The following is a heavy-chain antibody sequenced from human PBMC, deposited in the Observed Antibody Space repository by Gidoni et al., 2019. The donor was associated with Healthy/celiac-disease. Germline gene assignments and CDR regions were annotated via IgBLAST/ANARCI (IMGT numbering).Heavy chain of an antibody. D-gene: IGHD4-17*01. Sequence: QVQLVESGGGVVQPGRSLRLSCAASGFTFSRYGMHWVRQAPGKGLEWVAVISYDGSNKYYADSVKGRFTISRDNSKNTLYLQMNSLRAEDTAVYYCAKAGPYGDYGGYFDYWGQGTLVTVSS. CDR2: ISYDGSNK. CDR3: AKAGPYGDYGGYFDY. J-gene: IGHJ4*02. V-gene: IGHV3-30*18. CDR1: GFTFSRYG.